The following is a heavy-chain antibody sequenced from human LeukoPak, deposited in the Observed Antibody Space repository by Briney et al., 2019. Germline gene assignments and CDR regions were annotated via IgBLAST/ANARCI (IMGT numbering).Heavy chain of an antibody. CDR2: FDPEDGET. CDR3: ATSHGSGSPVDY. D-gene: IGHD1-26*01. J-gene: IGHJ4*02. CDR1: GGTFSSYA. Sequence: ASVKVSCKASGGTFSSYAISWVRQAPGKGLEWMGGFDPEDGETIYAQKFQGRVTMTEDTSTDTAYMELSNLRSEDTAVYYCATSHGSGSPVDYWGQGTLVTVSS. V-gene: IGHV1-24*01.